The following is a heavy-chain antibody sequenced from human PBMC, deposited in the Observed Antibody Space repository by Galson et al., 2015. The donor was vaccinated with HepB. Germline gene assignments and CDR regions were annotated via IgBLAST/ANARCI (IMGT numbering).Heavy chain of an antibody. V-gene: IGHV3-33*01. CDR2: IWADGTKQ. CDR3: AREAAIAAPAAFDN. J-gene: IGHJ4*02. Sequence: SLRLSCAASGFIFSRHGFHWVRQAPGKGLEWVALIWADGTKQLYGDSVKGRFTISRDNAKNTVYLQMNSLRADETAVYYWAREAAIAAPAAFDNWGQAALVTVSS. CDR1: GFIFSRHG. D-gene: IGHD6-13*01.